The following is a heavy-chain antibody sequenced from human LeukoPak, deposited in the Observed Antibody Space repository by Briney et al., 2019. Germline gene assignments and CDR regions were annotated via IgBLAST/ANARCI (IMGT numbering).Heavy chain of an antibody. Sequence: GGSLRLSCAASGFTFSSYAMSWVRQAPGKGLEWVSAISGSGGSTYYADSVKGRFIISRDNSKNTLYLQMNSLRAEDTAVYYCAKAPYDFWSGYYYCYYYYMDVWGKGTTVTVSS. CDR3: AKAPYDFWSGYYYCYYYYMDV. CDR2: ISGSGGST. CDR1: GFTFSSYA. D-gene: IGHD3-3*01. J-gene: IGHJ6*03. V-gene: IGHV3-23*01.